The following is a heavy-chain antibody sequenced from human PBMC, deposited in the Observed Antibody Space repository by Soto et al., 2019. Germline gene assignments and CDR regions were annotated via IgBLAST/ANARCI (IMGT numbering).Heavy chain of an antibody. D-gene: IGHD4-17*01. Sequence: EVQLLESGGGLVQPGGSLRLSCAASGFTFSSYAISWVRQAPGKWLEWVAALSGSGGSTYYADSVEGRFTISRDNSKNKLYLQMNSLSAEDTAVYYCAKVPIDGDYVGGDAFDIWGQGTMVTVSS. V-gene: IGHV3-23*01. CDR1: GFTFSSYA. CDR2: LSGSGGST. CDR3: AKVPIDGDYVGGDAFDI. J-gene: IGHJ3*02.